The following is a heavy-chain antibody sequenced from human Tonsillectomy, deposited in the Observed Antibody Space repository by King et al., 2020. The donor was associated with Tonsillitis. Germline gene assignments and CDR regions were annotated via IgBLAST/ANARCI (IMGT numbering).Heavy chain of an antibody. CDR2: ISAYNGNT. Sequence: QLVQSGAEVKKPGASVRVSCKASGYTFTSYGISWVRQAPGQGLEWMGWISAYNGNTDYAQKFQGRVTMTTDTSTTTGYMELRTLRSDDAAMYYCARDRVIAVAGYGMDVWGQGTTVTVSS. D-gene: IGHD6-19*01. CDR1: GYTFTSYG. CDR3: ARDRVIAVAGYGMDV. J-gene: IGHJ6*02. V-gene: IGHV1-18*01.